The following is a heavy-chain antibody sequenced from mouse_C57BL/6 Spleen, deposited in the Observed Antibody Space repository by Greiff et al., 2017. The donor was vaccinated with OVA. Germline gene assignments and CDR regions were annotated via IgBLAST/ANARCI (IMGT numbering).Heavy chain of an antibody. CDR2: INPNNGGT. CDR3: ARRGYGSRYWYFDV. J-gene: IGHJ1*03. CDR1: GYTFTDYY. Sequence: VQLQQSGPELVKPGASVKISCKASGYTFTDYYMNWVKQSHGKSLEWIGDINPNNGGTSYNQKFKGKATLTVDKSSSTAYMELRSLTSEDSAVYYCARRGYGSRYWYFDVWGTGTTVTVSS. D-gene: IGHD1-1*01. V-gene: IGHV1-26*01.